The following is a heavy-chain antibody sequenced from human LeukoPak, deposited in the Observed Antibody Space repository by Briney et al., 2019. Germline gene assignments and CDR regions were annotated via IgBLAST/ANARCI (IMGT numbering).Heavy chain of an antibody. J-gene: IGHJ5*02. V-gene: IGHV1-18*04. CDR1: GYTFTSYY. Sequence: ASVTVSCKASGYTFTSYYMHWVRQAPGQGLEWMGWISAYNGNTNYAQKLQGRVTMTTDTSTSTAYMELRSLRSDDTAVYYCARVTSLLAYYYGSGREINWFDPWGQGTLVTVSS. CDR2: ISAYNGNT. CDR3: ARVTSLLAYYYGSGREINWFDP. D-gene: IGHD3-10*01.